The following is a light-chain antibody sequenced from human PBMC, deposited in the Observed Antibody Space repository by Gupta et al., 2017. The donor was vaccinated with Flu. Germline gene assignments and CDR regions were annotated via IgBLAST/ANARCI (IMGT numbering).Light chain of an antibody. V-gene: IGKV1-5*03. Sequence: DIQLTQSPSTMSASVGDRVTITCRAGQSISGWLAWYQKKPGKAPKLLIYKASNLDRGVPSRFSGSGSGTEFTLTISSLQPDDFATYFCQQYHSYLYTFGQGTKLEIK. CDR1: QSISGW. CDR2: KAS. J-gene: IGKJ2*01. CDR3: QQYHSYLYT.